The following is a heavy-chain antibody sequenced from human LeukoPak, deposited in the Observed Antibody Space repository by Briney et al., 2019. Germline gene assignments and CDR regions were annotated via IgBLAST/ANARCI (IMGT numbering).Heavy chain of an antibody. J-gene: IGHJ3*02. D-gene: IGHD3-22*01. CDR2: SNSDGSST. CDR3: ARALNYYDSSGYLQDAFDI. Sequence: GGSLRLSCAASGFTFSSYWMSWVRQAPGKGLVWVSRSNSDGSSTRYADSVKGRFTISRDNAKKTLYLQMNSLRAEDTAVYYCARALNYYDSSGYLQDAFDIWGQGTMVTVSS. CDR1: GFTFSSYW. V-gene: IGHV3-74*01.